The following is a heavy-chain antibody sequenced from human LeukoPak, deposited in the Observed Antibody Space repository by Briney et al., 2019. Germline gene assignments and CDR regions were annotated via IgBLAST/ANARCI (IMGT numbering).Heavy chain of an antibody. CDR1: GFTFSSYG. CDR3: ARANHQLLWFGESPVNWFDP. Sequence: GSLRLSCAASGFTFSSYGMHWVRQAPGKGLEWVAFIRYDGSNKYYADSVKGRFTISRDNFKNTVYLQMNSLRAEDTAVYYCARANHQLLWFGESPVNWFDPWGQGTLVTVSS. CDR2: IRYDGSNK. V-gene: IGHV3-30*02. J-gene: IGHJ5*02. D-gene: IGHD3-10*01.